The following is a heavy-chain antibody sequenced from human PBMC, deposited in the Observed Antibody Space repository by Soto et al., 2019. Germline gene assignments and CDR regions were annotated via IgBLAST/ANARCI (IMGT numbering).Heavy chain of an antibody. D-gene: IGHD2-21*01. V-gene: IGHV3-11*01. Sequence: PGGSLRLSCAASGFTFSDYYMSWIRQAPGKGLEWVSYISSSGSTIYYADSVKGRFTISRDNAKNSLYLQMNSLRAEDTAVYYCARDPTKYCGGDCYGSFDYWDQGTLVTVSS. CDR3: ARDPTKYCGGDCYGSFDY. CDR1: GFTFSDYY. CDR2: ISSSGSTI. J-gene: IGHJ4*02.